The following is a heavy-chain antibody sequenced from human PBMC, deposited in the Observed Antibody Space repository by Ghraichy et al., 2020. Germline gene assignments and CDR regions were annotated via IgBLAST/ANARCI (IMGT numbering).Heavy chain of an antibody. CDR3: VRHDRPGRFFDV. V-gene: IGHV4-39*01. CDR2: IYDAGST. D-gene: IGHD3-16*01. J-gene: IGHJ4*02. Sequence: SETLSLTCTVSGGSITSGRQNWGWIRQPPGKGLEWMGSIYDAGSTYHNPALKGRVTMSVDTTNNQFSLRLGSVTAADVAVYYCVRHDRPGRFFDVWGQGSLVTVSS. CDR1: GGSITSGRQN.